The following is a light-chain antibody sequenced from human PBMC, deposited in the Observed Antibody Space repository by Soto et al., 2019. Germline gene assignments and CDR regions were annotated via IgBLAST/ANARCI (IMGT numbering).Light chain of an antibody. V-gene: IGKV1-39*01. CDR3: QQSYSTPT. CDR1: QRISSY. CDR2: AAS. Sequence: DIQMTQSPSSLSASVGDRVTITCRASQRISSYLNWYQQKPGKDPKLLIYAASSLQSGVPSRFSGSGSGTDFTLTISSLQPEDFATYYCQQSYSTPTFGQGTRLEIK. J-gene: IGKJ5*01.